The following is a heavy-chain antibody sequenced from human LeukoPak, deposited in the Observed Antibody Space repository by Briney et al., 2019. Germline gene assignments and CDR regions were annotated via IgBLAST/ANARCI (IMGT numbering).Heavy chain of an antibody. CDR2: ISSDGSNA. V-gene: IGHV3-30*18. D-gene: IGHD3-10*01. J-gene: IGHJ4*02. CDR1: GFTFSRYG. Sequence: GGSLRLSCAASGFTFSRYGMHWVRQAPGKGLEWVAVISSDGSNAYYADSVKGRFTMSRDNSKNTLFVQMNSLRAEDTAVYYLAKDFSGIRAPFDYWGKEPLVTVSS. CDR3: AKDFSGIRAPFDY.